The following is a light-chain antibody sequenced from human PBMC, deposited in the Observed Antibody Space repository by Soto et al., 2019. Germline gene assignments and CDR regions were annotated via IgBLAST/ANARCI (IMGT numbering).Light chain of an antibody. Sequence: QPVLTQPPSVSGAPGQRVTISCTGGSSTIGAGYDVNWYQQFPGTVPRLLIYGSTNRPSGVPDRFSGSKSGTSASLAITGLQAEDEAHYHCQSYDTSLSGARVFGTGTKVTVL. CDR2: GST. V-gene: IGLV1-40*01. CDR3: QSYDTSLSGARV. J-gene: IGLJ1*01. CDR1: SSTIGAGYD.